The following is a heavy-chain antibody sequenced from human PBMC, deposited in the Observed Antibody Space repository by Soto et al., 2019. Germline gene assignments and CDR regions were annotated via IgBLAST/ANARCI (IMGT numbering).Heavy chain of an antibody. V-gene: IGHV3-74*01. CDR2: INSDGSII. Sequence: EVQLVESGGGLVQPGGSLRLSCAASGFTFSTYWMHWVRQAPGKGLVWVSRINSDGSIINYADAVKGRFTISRDNAKNTRYLQVTSLRAEDAAVYYCGRAILCASDYCGQVDLVTVSS. CDR3: GRAILCASDY. CDR1: GFTFSTYW. J-gene: IGHJ4*02.